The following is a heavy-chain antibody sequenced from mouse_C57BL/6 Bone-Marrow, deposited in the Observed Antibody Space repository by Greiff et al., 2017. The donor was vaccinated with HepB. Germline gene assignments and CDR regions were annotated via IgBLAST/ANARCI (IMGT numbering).Heavy chain of an antibody. CDR2: IDPENGDT. CDR1: GFNIKDDY. CDR3: TTIDDYAWYFDV. D-gene: IGHD2-4*01. Sequence: EVQLQQSGAELVRPGASVKLSCTASGFNIKDDYMHWVKQRPEQGLEWIGWIDPENGDTEYASKFQGKATITADTSSNTAYLQLSSLTSEDTAVYYCTTIDDYAWYFDVWGTGTTVTVSS. V-gene: IGHV14-4*01. J-gene: IGHJ1*03.